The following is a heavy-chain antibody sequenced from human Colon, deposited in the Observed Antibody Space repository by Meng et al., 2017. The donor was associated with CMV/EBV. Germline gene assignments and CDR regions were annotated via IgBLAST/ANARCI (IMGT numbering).Heavy chain of an antibody. CDR2: IYHTGST. CDR1: GGSSSRSGYS. V-gene: IGHV4-30-2*01. CDR3: ARDYYGMDV. Sequence: LTCAVSGGSSSRSGYSWSWIRQPPGKGLEWIGYIYHTGSTYYNPSLKSRVTISIDRSKNQFSLKLSSVTAADAAVYYCARDYYGMDVWGQGTTVTVSS. J-gene: IGHJ6*02.